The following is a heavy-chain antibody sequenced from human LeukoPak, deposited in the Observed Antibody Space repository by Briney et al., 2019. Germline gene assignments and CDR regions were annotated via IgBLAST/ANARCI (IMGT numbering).Heavy chain of an antibody. Sequence: ASVEVSCKASGYTFTGYYMHWVRQAPGQGLEWMGWINPNSGGTNYAQKFQGRVTMTRDTSISTAYMELSRLRSDDTAVYYCARDLYYGSGSSAWGQGTLVTVSS. D-gene: IGHD3-10*01. V-gene: IGHV1-2*02. J-gene: IGHJ5*02. CDR3: ARDLYYGSGSSA. CDR2: INPNSGGT. CDR1: GYTFTGYY.